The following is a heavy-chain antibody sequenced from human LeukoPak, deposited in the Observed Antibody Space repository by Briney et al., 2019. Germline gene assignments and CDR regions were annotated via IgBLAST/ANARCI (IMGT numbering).Heavy chain of an antibody. D-gene: IGHD3-22*01. Sequence: RGSLRLSCTASGFIFSSFWMAWVRQAPGKGLEWVANIKPDGSLQFYGDSVKGRFTISRDNAKNSLYLQMNNLRAEDTALYYCATSYDSSGCDWGQGTLVTVSS. CDR1: GFIFSSFW. CDR2: IKPDGSLQ. V-gene: IGHV3-7*01. CDR3: ATSYDSSGCD. J-gene: IGHJ4*02.